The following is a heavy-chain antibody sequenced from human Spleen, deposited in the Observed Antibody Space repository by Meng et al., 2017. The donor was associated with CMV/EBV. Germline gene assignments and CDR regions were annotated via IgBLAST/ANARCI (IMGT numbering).Heavy chain of an antibody. CDR2: IKDDGRDK. J-gene: IGHJ4*02. V-gene: IGHV3-7*01. CDR1: GFNFRRYW. Sequence: LCCAASGFNFRRYWMAWVRQAPGKGLEWVANIKDDGRDKYYVDSVKGRFTISKDNAKNSVYLQMNSLRTEDTAVYYCARDAARGFDYWGQGALVTVSS. CDR3: ARDAARGFDY. D-gene: IGHD2-15*01.